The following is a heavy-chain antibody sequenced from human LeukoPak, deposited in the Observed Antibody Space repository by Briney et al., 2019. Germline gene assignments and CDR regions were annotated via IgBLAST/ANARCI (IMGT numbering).Heavy chain of an antibody. CDR3: ARVGYSGSLEVDY. J-gene: IGHJ4*02. Sequence: HPAGFLRLSCGASGFPFSSYSMTWVRQAPGKGLEGVSYISSSGSTIYYADSVKGRFTISRDNAKNSLYLQMNSLRAEDTAVYYRARVGYSGSLEVDYWGQGTLVTVSS. CDR2: ISSSGSTI. CDR1: GFPFSSYS. V-gene: IGHV3-48*04. D-gene: IGHD1-26*01.